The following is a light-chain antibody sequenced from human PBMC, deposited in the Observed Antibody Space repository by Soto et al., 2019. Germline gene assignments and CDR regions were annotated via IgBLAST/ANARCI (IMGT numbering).Light chain of an antibody. J-gene: IGKJ1*01. Sequence: ETVMTQSPATLSVSPGERATLSCRASQRVSTNLAWYQQKPGQAPRVVLYGASTRATGIPARFSGSGSGTEFTLTISSLQSEDFAVYYCQQYYNWPTFGQGTKVDIK. CDR2: GAS. V-gene: IGKV3-15*01. CDR1: QRVSTN. CDR3: QQYYNWPT.